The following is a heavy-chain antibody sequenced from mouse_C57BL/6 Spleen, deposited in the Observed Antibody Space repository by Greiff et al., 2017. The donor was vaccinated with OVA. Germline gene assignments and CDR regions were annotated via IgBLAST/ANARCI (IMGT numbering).Heavy chain of an antibody. V-gene: IGHV1-4*01. CDR2: INPSSGYT. CDR1: GYTFTSYT. CDR3: ARGGSYGSSPWYFEV. D-gene: IGHD1-1*01. J-gene: IGHJ1*03. Sequence: QVQLQQSGAELARPGASVKMSCKASGYTFTSYTMHWVKQRPGQGLEWIGYINPSSGYTKYNQKFKDQATLTADKSSSTAYMPLSSLTSEDSAVYDCARGGSYGSSPWYFEVWGTGTTVTVSS.